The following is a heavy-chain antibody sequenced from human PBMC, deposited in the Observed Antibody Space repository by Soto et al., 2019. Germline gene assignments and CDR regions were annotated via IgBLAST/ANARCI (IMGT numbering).Heavy chain of an antibody. Sequence: PSETLSLTCAVSGGSISSGGYSWTWIRQPPGKGLEWIGYVHHTGSTTYNPSLKTRVNISVDRPNNQFFLTLTSATAADSAVYYCARVKWEPVPGWFDPWGRGTLVTVSS. D-gene: IGHD1-26*01. CDR3: ARVKWEPVPGWFDP. CDR2: VHHTGST. CDR1: GGSISSGGYS. J-gene: IGHJ5*02. V-gene: IGHV4-30-2*01.